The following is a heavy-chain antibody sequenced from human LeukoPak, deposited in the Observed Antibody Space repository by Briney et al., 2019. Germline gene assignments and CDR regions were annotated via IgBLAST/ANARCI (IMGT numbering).Heavy chain of an antibody. J-gene: IGHJ3*02. D-gene: IGHD3-3*01. V-gene: IGHV3-48*02. Sequence: GGSLRLSCAASGFTFNTYSMNWVRQAPGRGLEWVSYISGGSVTIYYADSVKGRFTVTRDNAKNSLYLQMHSLRDEDTAVYFCARAHTIFWEFDAFDIWGRGTMVTVSS. CDR2: ISGGSVTI. CDR1: GFTFNTYS. CDR3: ARAHTIFWEFDAFDI.